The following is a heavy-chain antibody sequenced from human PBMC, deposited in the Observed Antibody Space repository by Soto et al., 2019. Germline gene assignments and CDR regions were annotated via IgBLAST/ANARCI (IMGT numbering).Heavy chain of an antibody. D-gene: IGHD7-27*01. V-gene: IGHV4-59*01. CDR3: ARRWGTSFDF. Sequence: QVQLQESGPGLVKPSETLSLTCTVSGGSISSYYWSWIRQPPGKGLEWIGYIYYSGGTNYNPSLKRRVTIAVDTSKNQFSLKLTSVTAADTAVYYCARRWGTSFDFWGQGTLVTVSS. CDR2: IYYSGGT. CDR1: GGSISSYY. J-gene: IGHJ4*02.